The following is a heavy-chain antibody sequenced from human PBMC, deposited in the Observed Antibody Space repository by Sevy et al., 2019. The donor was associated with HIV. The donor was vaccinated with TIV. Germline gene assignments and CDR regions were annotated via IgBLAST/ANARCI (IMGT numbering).Heavy chain of an antibody. CDR3: ARDKHDYGGNSPGY. CDR1: GFTFGDYS. D-gene: IGHD4-17*01. CDR2: ITSSSRTR. V-gene: IGHV3-48*01. Sequence: GGSLRLSCTASGFTFGDYSMIWVRQAPGKGLEWIAYITSSSRTRYYADSVKGRFTVSRDNADNSLFLQMTSLRIDDTAFYYCARDKHDYGGNSPGYWGQGSLVTVSS. J-gene: IGHJ4*02.